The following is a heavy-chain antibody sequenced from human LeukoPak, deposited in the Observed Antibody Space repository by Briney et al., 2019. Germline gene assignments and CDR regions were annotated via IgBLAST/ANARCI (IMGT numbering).Heavy chain of an antibody. Sequence: GGSLRLSCAASGFIFSHYAMHWVRLAPGKGLEWVSAISGSGGSTYYADSVKGRFTISRDNSKNTLYLQMNSLRAEDTAVYYCAKHLWFGELSSPLDYWGQGTLVTVSS. CDR2: ISGSGGST. V-gene: IGHV3-23*01. CDR3: AKHLWFGELSSPLDY. CDR1: GFIFSHYA. D-gene: IGHD3-10*01. J-gene: IGHJ4*02.